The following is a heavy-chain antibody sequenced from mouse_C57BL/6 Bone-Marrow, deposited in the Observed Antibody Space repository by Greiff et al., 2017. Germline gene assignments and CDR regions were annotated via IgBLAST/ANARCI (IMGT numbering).Heavy chain of an antibody. CDR3: ARWHWYFDV. CDR1: GYTFTSYW. V-gene: IGHV1-52*01. CDR2: IDPSDSDT. J-gene: IGHJ1*03. Sequence: QVQLQQPGAELVRPGSSVKLSCKASGYTFTSYWMHWVKQRPIQGLEWIGNIDPSDSDTHYNQKFKDKATLTVDKSSSTAYMQLSSLTSEDSAVYYCARWHWYFDVWGTGTTVTVSA.